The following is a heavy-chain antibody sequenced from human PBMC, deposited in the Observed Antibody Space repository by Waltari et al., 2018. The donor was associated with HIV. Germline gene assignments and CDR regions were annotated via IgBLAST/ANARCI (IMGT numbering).Heavy chain of an antibody. J-gene: IGHJ4*02. CDR3: GREGDYYDSSPFDY. CDR1: GFPFHPLA. D-gene: IGHD3-22*01. V-gene: IGHV3-30-3*01. Sequence: QVQLVGSGGGVVQPGWSVRLSCAASGFPFHPLAMHWVRQAPGKGLEWVAVISWDGSNKHYADSVKGRCTISRDNSRNSLYLQMSSLRAEDTAVYYCGREGDYYDSSPFDYGGQGTLVTVSS. CDR2: ISWDGSNK.